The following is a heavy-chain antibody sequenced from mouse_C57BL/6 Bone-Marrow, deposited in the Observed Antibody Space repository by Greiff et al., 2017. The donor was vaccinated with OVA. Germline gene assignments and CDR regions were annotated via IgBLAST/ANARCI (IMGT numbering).Heavy chain of an antibody. CDR2: INPSSGYT. CDR1: GYTFTSYT. J-gene: IGHJ4*01. CDR3: ARTFAMDY. V-gene: IGHV1-4*01. Sequence: VQLQQSGAELVRPGASVKMSCKASGYTFTSYTMHWVKQRPGQGLEWIGYINPSSGYTKSNQTFKDKATLTADKSSSTDNMQLNSLTSEDSAVYYCARTFAMDYWGQGTSVTVSS.